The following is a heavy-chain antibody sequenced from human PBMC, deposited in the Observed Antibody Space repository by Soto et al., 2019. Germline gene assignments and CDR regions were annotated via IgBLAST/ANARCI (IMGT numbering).Heavy chain of an antibody. J-gene: IGHJ4*02. Sequence: SETLSLTCSVSGGSVSEYFWSWIRQSPGKGLEWIGYIYYLGSTDYNPSLKSRVTISVDTSKRQFSLRLTSVTAADTAVYYCARDGYDGSGSPYPAYWGPGTQVTVSS. CDR3: ARDGYDGSGSPYPAY. D-gene: IGHD3-10*01. CDR2: IYYLGST. V-gene: IGHV4-59*02. CDR1: GGSVSEYF.